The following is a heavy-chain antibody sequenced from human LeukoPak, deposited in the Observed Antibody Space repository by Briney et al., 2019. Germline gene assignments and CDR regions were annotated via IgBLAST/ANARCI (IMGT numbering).Heavy chain of an antibody. V-gene: IGHV4-34*01. J-gene: IGHJ4*02. CDR2: INHSGST. Sequence: SETLSLTCAVYGGSFSGYYWSWIRQPPGKGLEWIGEINHSGSTNYNPSLKSRVTISVDTSKNQFSLKLSSVTAADTAVYYCARARDGTWIQLWAPRVFDYWGQGTLVTVSS. D-gene: IGHD5-18*01. CDR3: ARARDGTWIQLWAPRVFDY. CDR1: GGSFSGYY.